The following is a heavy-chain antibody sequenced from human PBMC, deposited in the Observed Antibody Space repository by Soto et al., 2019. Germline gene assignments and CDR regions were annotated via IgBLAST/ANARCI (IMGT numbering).Heavy chain of an antibody. D-gene: IGHD3-22*01. Sequence: ASVKVSCKASGYTFTSYGISWVRQAPGQGLEWMGWISAYNGNTNYAQKLQGRVTMTTDTSTSTAYMELRSLRSDDTAVYYCLRDLPSELAYYYDSTGSFYGMDGWG. V-gene: IGHV1-18*01. CDR1: GYTFTSYG. CDR3: LRDLPSELAYYYDSTGSFYGMDG. CDR2: ISAYNGNT. J-gene: IGHJ6*02.